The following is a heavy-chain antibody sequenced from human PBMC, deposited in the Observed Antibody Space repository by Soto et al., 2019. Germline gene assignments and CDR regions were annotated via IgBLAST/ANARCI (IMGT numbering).Heavy chain of an antibody. CDR1: GGSFSGYY. CDR3: ARGRIGAARRGNYFDY. CDR2: INHSGST. D-gene: IGHD6-6*01. J-gene: IGHJ4*02. Sequence: SETLSLTCAVYGGSFSGYYWSWIRQPPGKGLEWIGEINHSGSTNYNLSLKSRVTISVDTSKNQFSLKLSSVTAADTAVYYCARGRIGAARRGNYFDYWGQGTLVTVSS. V-gene: IGHV4-34*01.